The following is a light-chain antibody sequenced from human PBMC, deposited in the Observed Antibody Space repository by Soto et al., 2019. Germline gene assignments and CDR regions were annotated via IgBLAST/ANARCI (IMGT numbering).Light chain of an antibody. CDR1: QGISNA. CDR2: AAS. CDR3: QKYDSAPT. Sequence: DIQMTQSPSSLSASVGDRVTITCRASQGISNALAWYQQRPGKVPKLLMYAASTLQSGVPSRFSGSGSGTGFTLTISSLQPEDVATYYCQKYDSAPTFGQGTKVEIK. J-gene: IGKJ1*01. V-gene: IGKV1-27*01.